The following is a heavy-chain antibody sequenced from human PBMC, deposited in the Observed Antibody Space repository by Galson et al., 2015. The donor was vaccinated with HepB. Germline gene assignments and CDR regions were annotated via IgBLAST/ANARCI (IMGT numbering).Heavy chain of an antibody. CDR2: IYYSESVYYSGST. J-gene: IGHJ4*02. Sequence: SETLSLTCTVSGGSISGYYWTWIRQPLGKGLEWIGYIYYSESVYYSGSTNYNPSLQSRVTILVDTSKNQFSLRLTSVTAADTAVYFCAREGTTAFDYWGQGTLVTVSS. V-gene: IGHV4-59*01. CDR3: AREGTTAFDY. CDR1: GGSISGYY. D-gene: IGHD1-1*01.